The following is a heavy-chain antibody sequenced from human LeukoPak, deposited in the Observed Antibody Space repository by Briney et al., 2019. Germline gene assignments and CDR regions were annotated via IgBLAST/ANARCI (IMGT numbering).Heavy chain of an antibody. V-gene: IGHV3-33*01. CDR2: IWYDGSNK. CDR3: AREKNDYGDYPDY. Sequence: PGRSLRLSCAASGFTFSSYGIHWVRQAPGKGLEWVAVIWYDGSNKYYADSVKGRFTISRDNSKNTLYLQMNSLRAEDTAVYYCAREKNDYGDYPDYWGQGTLVTVSS. D-gene: IGHD4-17*01. J-gene: IGHJ4*02. CDR1: GFTFSSYG.